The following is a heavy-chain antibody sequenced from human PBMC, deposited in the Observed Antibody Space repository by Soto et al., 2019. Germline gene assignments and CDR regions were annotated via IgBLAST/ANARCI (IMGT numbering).Heavy chain of an antibody. CDR2: IYDGGTT. CDR3: ARGPSGDKVDY. V-gene: IGHV4-30-4*01. Sequence: SETLSLTCTVSGGSISSAAYCWSWIRQSPDKGLEWIGRIYDGGTTYSSPSLKGRVTISADTSETQFSLKLNSVSAADTAVYYCARGPSGDKVDYWGQGSQVTVSS. D-gene: IGHD7-27*01. J-gene: IGHJ4*02. CDR1: GGSISSAAYC.